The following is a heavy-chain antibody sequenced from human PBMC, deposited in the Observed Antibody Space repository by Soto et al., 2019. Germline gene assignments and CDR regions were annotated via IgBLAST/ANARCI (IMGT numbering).Heavy chain of an antibody. CDR3: ARETSIAAADY. CDR1: GYTFPSYG. Sequence: QVQLVQSGAEVKKPGASVKVSCKASGYTFPSYGTSWGQQAPGQGLEGMGWISAYNGNTNYAQKLQGRVTMTTDTATSTAYMELRSLRSDDTAVYYCARETSIAAADYWGQGTLVTVSS. V-gene: IGHV1-18*01. J-gene: IGHJ4*02. CDR2: ISAYNGNT. D-gene: IGHD6-13*01.